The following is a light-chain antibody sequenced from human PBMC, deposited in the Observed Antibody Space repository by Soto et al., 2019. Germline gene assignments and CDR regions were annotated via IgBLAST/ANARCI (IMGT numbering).Light chain of an antibody. CDR1: QSVNSN. CDR3: QQYSKWPIT. Sequence: EMVTTQSPAILSVYPGESATLSCRASQSVNSNYLAWYQQHPGQPPRLLIYGISTRATGIPARFSGSGSGTEFSLTISSLQSEDFAVYYCQQYSKWPITFGQGTRLEI. V-gene: IGKV3-15*01. CDR2: GIS. J-gene: IGKJ5*01.